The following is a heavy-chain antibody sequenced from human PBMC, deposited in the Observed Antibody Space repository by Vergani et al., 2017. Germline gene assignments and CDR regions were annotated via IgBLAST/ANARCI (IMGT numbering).Heavy chain of an antibody. CDR2: INPNSGGT. Sequence: QVQLVQSGAEVKKPGASVKVSCKASGYTFTGYYMHWVRQAPGQGLEWMGWINPNSGGTNYAQKFQGRVTMTRDKSISTAYMELSRLRSDDTAVYYCARPITMVRGAQTLDAFDIWGQGTMVTVSS. V-gene: IGHV1-2*02. CDR3: ARPITMVRGAQTLDAFDI. CDR1: GYTFTGYY. J-gene: IGHJ3*02. D-gene: IGHD3-10*01.